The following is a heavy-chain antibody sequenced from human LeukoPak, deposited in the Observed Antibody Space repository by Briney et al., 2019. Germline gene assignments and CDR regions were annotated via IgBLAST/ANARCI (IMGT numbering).Heavy chain of an antibody. CDR3: AQAWRWLQLNY. CDR1: GFIFRNYG. J-gene: IGHJ4*02. V-gene: IGHV3-7*02. D-gene: IGHD5-24*01. Sequence: GGSLRLSCAASGFIFRNYGMSWVRQAPGKGLEWVANIKQDGSEKYYADSVKGRFTISRDNSMNTLYLHMNSLRDEDTAVYYCAQAWRWLQLNYWGQGTLVTVSS. CDR2: IKQDGSEK.